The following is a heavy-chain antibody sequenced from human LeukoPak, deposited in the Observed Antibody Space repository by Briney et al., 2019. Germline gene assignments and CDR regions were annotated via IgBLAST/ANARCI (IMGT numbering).Heavy chain of an antibody. CDR2: IYYSGST. CDR1: GGSISSSSYY. J-gene: IGHJ4*02. D-gene: IGHD2-2*01. Sequence: PSETLSLTCTVSGGSISSSSYYWGWIRQPPGKGLEWIGSIYYSGSTYYNPSLKSRVTISVDTSKNQFSLKLSSVTAADTAEYYCARRGIGYCSSTSCLIKWGQGTLVTVSS. V-gene: IGHV4-39*01. CDR3: ARRGIGYCSSTSCLIK.